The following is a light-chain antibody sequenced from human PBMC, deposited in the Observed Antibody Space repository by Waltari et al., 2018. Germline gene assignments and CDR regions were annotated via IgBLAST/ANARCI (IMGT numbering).Light chain of an antibody. CDR2: SNN. J-gene: IGLJ2*01. CDR1: SSNIGSNT. V-gene: IGLV1-44*01. Sequence: QSVLTQPPSASGTPGQRVTISCSGRSSNIGSNTVNWYQQLPGPAPQLLIYSNNQRPSRVPDRFSGSKSGTSASLAISGLQSEDEADYYCAAWDDSLNGHVVFGGGTKLTVL. CDR3: AAWDDSLNGHVV.